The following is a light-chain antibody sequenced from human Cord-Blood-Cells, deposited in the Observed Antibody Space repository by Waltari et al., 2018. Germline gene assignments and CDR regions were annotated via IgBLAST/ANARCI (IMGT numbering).Light chain of an antibody. CDR1: SIAVGCYNY. CDR3: CSYAGSYTYV. CDR2: DVS. V-gene: IGLV2-11*01. Sequence: QSALTQPRSVSGSPGPSVTISCTGTSIAVGCYNYVPWYQQHPGKAPKLMIYDVSKRPSGVPDRFSGSKSGNTASLTISGLQAEDEADYYCCSYAGSYTYVFGTGTKVTVL. J-gene: IGLJ1*01.